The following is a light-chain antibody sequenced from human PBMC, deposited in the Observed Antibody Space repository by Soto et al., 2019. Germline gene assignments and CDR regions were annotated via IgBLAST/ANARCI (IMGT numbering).Light chain of an antibody. CDR2: EVS. CDR3: SSYTSSSTLV. J-gene: IGLJ2*01. Sequence: SALTQPPSVSGSPGQSVTISCTGTSSDIGNYDRVSWYQQPPGTAPKLMIYEVSNRPSGVPDRFSGSKSGNTASLTISGLQAEDEADYYCSSYTSSSTLVFGGGTKLTVL. CDR1: SSDIGNYDR. V-gene: IGLV2-18*02.